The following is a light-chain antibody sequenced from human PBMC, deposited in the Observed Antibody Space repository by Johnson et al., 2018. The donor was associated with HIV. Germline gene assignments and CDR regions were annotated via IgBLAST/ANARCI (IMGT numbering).Light chain of an antibody. J-gene: IGLJ1*01. CDR3: GTWDSSLSAYV. CDR1: NSNIGTYY. CDR2: DNN. V-gene: IGLV1-51*01. Sequence: QSVLTQPPSVSAAPGQKVTISCSGTNSNIGTYYVSWYQHLPGTAPKLLIYDNNKRPSGIPDRISGSQSGTSATLGITRLQTGDEADDYCGTWDSSLSAYVFGTGTKVTVL.